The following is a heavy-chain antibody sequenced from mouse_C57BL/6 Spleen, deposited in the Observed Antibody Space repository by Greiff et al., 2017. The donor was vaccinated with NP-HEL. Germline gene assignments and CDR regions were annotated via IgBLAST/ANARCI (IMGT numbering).Heavy chain of an antibody. D-gene: IGHD1-1*01. Sequence: EVQRVESGTVLARPGASVKMSCKTSGYTFTSYWMHWVKQRPGQGLEWIGAIYPGNSDTSYNQKFKGKAKLTAVTSASTAYMELSSLTNEDSAVYYCTRYYGSSYWFAYWGQGTLVTVSA. CDR3: TRYYGSSYWFAY. CDR2: IYPGNSDT. J-gene: IGHJ3*01. V-gene: IGHV1-5*01. CDR1: GYTFTSYW.